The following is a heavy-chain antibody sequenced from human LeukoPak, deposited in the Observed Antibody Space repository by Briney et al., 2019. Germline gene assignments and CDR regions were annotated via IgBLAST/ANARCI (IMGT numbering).Heavy chain of an antibody. D-gene: IGHD3-10*01. CDR2: INHSGST. CDR3: ARGFGLTKKWFEP. CDR1: GGSFSGYY. J-gene: IGHJ5*02. V-gene: IGHV4-34*01. Sequence: SETLSLTCAVYGGSFSGYYWSWIRQPPGKGLEWIGEINHSGSTNYNPSLKSRVTISVDTSQNQFSLEMSSVTAADLAVYYCARGFGLTKKWFEPWGQGTLVSVSS.